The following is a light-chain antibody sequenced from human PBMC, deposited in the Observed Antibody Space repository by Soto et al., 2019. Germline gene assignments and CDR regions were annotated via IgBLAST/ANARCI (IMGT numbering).Light chain of an antibody. Sequence: QSALTQPASVSGSPGQSITVSCTGTSSDIGASNFVSWYQQHPGKAPKLIISEDSNRPSGVSNRFSGSKSGSTASLTISGLQAEDEAHYYCASYTSSTTWVFGGGTKLTVL. CDR3: ASYTSSTTWV. CDR2: EDS. CDR1: SSDIGASNF. V-gene: IGLV2-14*01. J-gene: IGLJ3*02.